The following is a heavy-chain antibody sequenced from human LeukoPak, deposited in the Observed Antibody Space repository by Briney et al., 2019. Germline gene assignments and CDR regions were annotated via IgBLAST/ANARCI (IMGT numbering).Heavy chain of an antibody. J-gene: IGHJ4*02. V-gene: IGHV3-48*04. Sequence: GGSLRLSCAASGFTFGSYWMHWVRQAPGKGLEWVSYISSSSSTIYYADSVKGRFTISRDNAKNSLYLQVNSLRAEDTAVYYCARVQDYGDYFFDYWGQGTLVTVSS. CDR2: ISSSSSTI. CDR1: GFTFGSYW. D-gene: IGHD4-17*01. CDR3: ARVQDYGDYFFDY.